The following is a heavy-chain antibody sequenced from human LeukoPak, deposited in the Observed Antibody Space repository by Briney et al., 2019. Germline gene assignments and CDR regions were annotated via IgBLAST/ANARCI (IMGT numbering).Heavy chain of an antibody. J-gene: IGHJ4*02. D-gene: IGHD6-13*01. CDR3: EQLKNDY. V-gene: IGHV3-30-3*01. Sequence: GGSLRLSCAASGFTFSNYWMGWVRQAPGKGLEWVAVISYDGSNKYYADSVKGRFTISRDNSKNTLYLQMNSLRAEDTAVYYCEQLKNDYWGQGTLVTVSS. CDR1: GFTFSNYW. CDR2: ISYDGSNK.